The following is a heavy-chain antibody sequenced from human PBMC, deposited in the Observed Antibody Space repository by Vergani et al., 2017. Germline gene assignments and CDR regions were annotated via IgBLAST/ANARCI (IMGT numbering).Heavy chain of an antibody. D-gene: IGHD1-14*01. CDR1: GFTFSSYG. CDR2: TWYDGNNK. Sequence: QVQLVESGGGVVQPGRSLRLSCAASGFTFSSYGMHWVRQAPGKGLEWVAVTWYDGNNKQYADSVKGRFTISRDNSKSTMYLQMNSLRDEDTGVYYCARDLRLLYNRFDPWGKGTLVTVSS. J-gene: IGHJ5*02. CDR3: ARDLRLLYNRFDP. V-gene: IGHV3-33*08.